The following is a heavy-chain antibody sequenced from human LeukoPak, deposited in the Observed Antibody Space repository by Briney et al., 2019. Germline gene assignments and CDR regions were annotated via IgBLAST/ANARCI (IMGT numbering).Heavy chain of an antibody. CDR1: GGSISSYY. V-gene: IGHV4-59*01. J-gene: IGHJ6*03. D-gene: IGHD1-26*01. CDR3: ASSELTYYYYYYMDV. Sequence: SGTLSLTCTVSGGSISSYYWSWIRQPPGKGLEWIGYIYYSGSTNYNPSLKSRVTISVDTSKNQFSLKLSSVTAADTAVYYCASSELTYYYYYYMDVWGKGTTVTVSS. CDR2: IYYSGST.